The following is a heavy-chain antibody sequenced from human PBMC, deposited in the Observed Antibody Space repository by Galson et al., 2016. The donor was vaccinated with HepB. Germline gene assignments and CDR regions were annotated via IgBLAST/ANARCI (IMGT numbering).Heavy chain of an antibody. CDR3: ARRSITTMHV. CDR1: GGSINDYY. V-gene: IGHV4-59*08. D-gene: IGHD3-22*01. J-gene: IGHJ6*02. CDR2: IYYSGST. Sequence: SETLSLTCTVSGGSINDYYWTWIRQPPGKGLEWIGYIYYSGSTKYNPALKSRVTISADTSKNQLSLKMSSVTAADTAVYYCARRSITTMHVWGQGTTVTVSS.